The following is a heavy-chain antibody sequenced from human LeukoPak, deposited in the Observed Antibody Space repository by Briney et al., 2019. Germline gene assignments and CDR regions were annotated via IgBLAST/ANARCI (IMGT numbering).Heavy chain of an antibody. J-gene: IGHJ4*02. D-gene: IGHD5-24*01. CDR3: ASADGYKIDY. CDR2: IYYGGST. CDR1: GDSISGSSYY. Sequence: PSETLSFTCTVSGDSISGSSYYWGWIRQPPGKGLEWIGNIYYGGSTYYNPSLKSRVSISVDTSNNQFSLKVSSVTAADTAVYYCASADGYKIDYWGQGTLVTVSS. V-gene: IGHV4-39*01.